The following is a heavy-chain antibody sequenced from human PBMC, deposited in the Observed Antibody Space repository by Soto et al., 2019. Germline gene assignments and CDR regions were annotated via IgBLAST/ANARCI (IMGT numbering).Heavy chain of an antibody. CDR1: GFTFSSYA. J-gene: IGHJ6*02. CDR3: ARGNYDFWSGYPGLNYYYYYGMDV. D-gene: IGHD3-3*01. Sequence: GGSLRLSCAASGFTFSSYAMHWVRQAPGKGLEWVAVISYEGSNKYYADSVKGRCTISRDNPKNTLYLQMTSLRAEDPAVYYCARGNYDFWSGYPGLNYYYYYGMDVWGQGTTVTVSS. CDR2: ISYEGSNK. V-gene: IGHV3-30-3*01.